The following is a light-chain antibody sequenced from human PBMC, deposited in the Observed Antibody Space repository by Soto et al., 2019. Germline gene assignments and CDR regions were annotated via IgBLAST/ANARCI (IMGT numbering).Light chain of an antibody. V-gene: IGKV1-5*01. J-gene: IGKJ1*01. Sequence: IQMTQSPSTLSASVGDRVTITCRASHNIERWMAWYQQKPGKAPSLLIFDASTLHSGVPSRFSGSGSGTDFTITISSLQPDDFAAYYCQQFAISTTFGQGNKVEVK. CDR3: QQFAISTT. CDR2: DAS. CDR1: HNIERW.